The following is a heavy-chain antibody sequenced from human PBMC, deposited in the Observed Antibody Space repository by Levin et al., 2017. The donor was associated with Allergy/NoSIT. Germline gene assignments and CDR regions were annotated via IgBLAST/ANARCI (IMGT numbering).Heavy chain of an antibody. V-gene: IGHV1-46*01. CDR1: GYTFTSYY. D-gene: IGHD3-22*01. J-gene: IGHJ4*02. Sequence: ASVKVSCKASGYTFTSYYMHWVRQAPGQGLEWMGIINPSGGSTSYAQKFQGRVTMTRDTSTSTVYMELSSLRSEDTAVYYCARVRITMIVGESDTFDYWGQGTLVTVSS. CDR2: INPSGGST. CDR3: ARVRITMIVGESDTFDY.